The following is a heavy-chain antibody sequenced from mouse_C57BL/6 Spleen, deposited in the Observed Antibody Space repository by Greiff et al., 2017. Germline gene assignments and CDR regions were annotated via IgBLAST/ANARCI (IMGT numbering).Heavy chain of an antibody. CDR1: GYAFSSYW. Sequence: QVQLQQSGAELVKPGASVKISCKASGYAFSSYWMNWVKQRPGKGLEWIGQIYPGDGDTNYNGKFKGKATLTADKASSTAYMQLSSLTSEDSAVYFCARGDYPNPFAYWGQGTLVTVSA. CDR3: ARGDYPNPFAY. CDR2: IYPGDGDT. D-gene: IGHD2-4*01. V-gene: IGHV1-80*01. J-gene: IGHJ3*01.